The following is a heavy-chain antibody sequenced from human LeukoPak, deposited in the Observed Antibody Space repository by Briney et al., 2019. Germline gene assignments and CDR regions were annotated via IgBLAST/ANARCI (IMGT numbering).Heavy chain of an antibody. V-gene: IGHV4-59*08. CDR2: IYYSGST. CDR1: GGSLSSYF. Sequence: SETLSLTCTVSGGSLSSYFWSWIRQPPGKGLEWIGHIYYSGSTKYNPSLKSRVTIPVDTSKNKFSLKLSSVTAAATAVYYCARQAGVEDFDIWGQGTMVTVSS. J-gene: IGHJ3*02. D-gene: IGHD3-3*01. CDR3: ARQAGVEDFDI.